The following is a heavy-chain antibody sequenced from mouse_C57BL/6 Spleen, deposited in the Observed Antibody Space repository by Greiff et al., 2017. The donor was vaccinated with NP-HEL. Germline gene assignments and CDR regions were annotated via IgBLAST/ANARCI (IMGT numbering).Heavy chain of an antibody. Sequence: SGAELVRPGASVKMSCKASGYTFTSYNMHWVKQTPRQGLEWIGAIYPGNGDTSYNQKFKGKATLTVDKSSSTAYMQLSSLTSEDSAVYFCARLGTTVVATTGSGPGYFDVWGTGTTVTVSS. CDR1: GYTFTSYN. V-gene: IGHV1-12*01. D-gene: IGHD1-1*01. CDR3: ARLGTTVVATTGSGPGYFDV. J-gene: IGHJ1*03. CDR2: IYPGNGDT.